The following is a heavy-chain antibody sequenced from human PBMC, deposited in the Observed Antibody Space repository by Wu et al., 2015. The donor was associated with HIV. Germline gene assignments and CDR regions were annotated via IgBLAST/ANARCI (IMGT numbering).Heavy chain of an antibody. V-gene: IGHV1-69*05. Sequence: QVQLVQSGAEVKKPGSSVKVSCKASGGTFSSYAISWVRQAPGQGLEWVGGIIPIFGTANYAQKFQGRVTITTDESTSTAYMELSSLRSEDTAVYYCARVRYCSSTRCYGDAFDIWGQGTMVTVSS. D-gene: IGHD2-2*01. J-gene: IGHJ3*02. CDR2: IIPIFGTA. CDR3: ARVRYCSSTRCYGDAFDI. CDR1: GGTFSSYA.